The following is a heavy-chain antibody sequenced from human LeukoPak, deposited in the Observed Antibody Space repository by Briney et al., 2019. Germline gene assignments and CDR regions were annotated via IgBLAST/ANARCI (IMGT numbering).Heavy chain of an antibody. CDR2: IYHSGST. D-gene: IGHD3-3*01. CDR1: GGSISSGSYY. V-gene: IGHV4-30-2*01. CDR3: ARGTIFGVVSLFGYYYYYMDV. Sequence: PSETLSLTCTVSGGSISSGSYYWSWIRQPPGKGLEWIGYIYHSGSTYYNPSLKSRVTISVDRSKNQFSLKLSSVTAADTAVYYCARGTIFGVVSLFGYYYYYMDVWGKGTTVTVSS. J-gene: IGHJ6*03.